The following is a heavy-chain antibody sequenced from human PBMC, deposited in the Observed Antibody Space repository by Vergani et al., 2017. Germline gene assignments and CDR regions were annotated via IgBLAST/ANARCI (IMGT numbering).Heavy chain of an antibody. CDR1: GGSFSGYY. Sequence: QVQLQQWGAGLLKPSETLSLTCAVYGGSFSGYYWSWIRQPPGKGLEWIGEINHSGSTNYNPSLKSRVTISGDTSKNQFSLKLSSVTAADTAVYYCARARSYYDFWSGYYDAEXFQHWGQGTLVTVSS. J-gene: IGHJ1*01. V-gene: IGHV4-34*01. CDR2: INHSGST. D-gene: IGHD3-3*01. CDR3: ARARSYYDFWSGYYDAEXFQH.